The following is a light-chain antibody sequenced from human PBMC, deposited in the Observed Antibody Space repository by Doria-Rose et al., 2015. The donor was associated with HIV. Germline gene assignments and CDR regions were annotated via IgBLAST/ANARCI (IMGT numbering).Light chain of an antibody. CDR2: DGS. V-gene: IGKV3-20*01. CDR3: HQYGTSWT. J-gene: IGKJ1*01. Sequence: LTQSPGTLSLSPGDRATLSCRASQSFSSTYLAWYQQTPGQALSLLIYDGSTRATGIPDRFSASGSGTDFTLTVNRLEPEDFALYYCHQYGTSWTFGQGTKVEI. CDR1: QSFSSTY.